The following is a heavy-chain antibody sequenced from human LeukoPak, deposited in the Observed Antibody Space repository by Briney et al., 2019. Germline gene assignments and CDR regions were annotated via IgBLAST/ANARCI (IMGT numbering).Heavy chain of an antibody. CDR2: ISSSSSYI. D-gene: IGHD2-2*02. CDR3: ARARTPMIVPAAIGSGYYYYMDV. Sequence: GGSLRLSCAASGFTFSTYSMNWVRQAPGKGLEWVSSISSSSSYIYYADSLRGRVTISRDNAKNALYLQMNSLRAEDTAVYYCARARTPMIVPAAIGSGYYYYMDVWGKGTTVTVSS. V-gene: IGHV3-21*01. J-gene: IGHJ6*03. CDR1: GFTFSTYS.